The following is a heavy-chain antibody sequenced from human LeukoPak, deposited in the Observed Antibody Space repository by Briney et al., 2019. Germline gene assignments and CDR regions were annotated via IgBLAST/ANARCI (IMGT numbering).Heavy chain of an antibody. J-gene: IGHJ5*02. V-gene: IGHV4-31*03. CDR2: IYYSGST. CDR1: GGSISSGSYY. D-gene: IGHD2-2*01. Sequence: SETLSLTCTVSGGSISSGSYYWSWIRQPPGKGLEWIGYIYYSGSTYYNPSLKSRVTISVDTSKNQFSLKLSSVTAADTAVYYCAREAIVVVPAAIEGPSNWFDPWGQGTLVTVSS. CDR3: AREAIVVVPAAIEGPSNWFDP.